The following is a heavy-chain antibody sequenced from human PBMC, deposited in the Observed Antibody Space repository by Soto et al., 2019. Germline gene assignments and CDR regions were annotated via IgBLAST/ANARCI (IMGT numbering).Heavy chain of an antibody. V-gene: IGHV5-51*01. CDR2: IYPGDSDT. CDR1: GYSFTSYW. CDR3: ARLRRGYCSSTSCPFDY. J-gene: IGHJ4*02. Sequence: GESLKISCKGSGYSFTSYWIGWVRQMPGKGLEWMGIIYPGDSDTRYSPSFQGQVTIPADKSISTAYLQWSSVKASDTAMYYCARLRRGYCSSTSCPFDYWGQGTLVTVSS. D-gene: IGHD2-2*01.